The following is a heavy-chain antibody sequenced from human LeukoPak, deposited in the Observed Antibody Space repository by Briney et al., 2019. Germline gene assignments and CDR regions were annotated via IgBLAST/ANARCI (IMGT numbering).Heavy chain of an antibody. V-gene: IGHV3-23*01. D-gene: IGHD2-8*01. CDR1: GFTFSSYA. Sequence: GGSLRLSCAASGFTFSSYAMSWVRRAPGKGLEWVSSISGSGGNTYYADSVKGRFTISRDDSKNTLFLQMNSLRAEDTAIYYCAKDSFSYNGIFDALDVWGQGTMVTVSS. CDR3: AKDSFSYNGIFDALDV. CDR2: ISGSGGNT. J-gene: IGHJ3*01.